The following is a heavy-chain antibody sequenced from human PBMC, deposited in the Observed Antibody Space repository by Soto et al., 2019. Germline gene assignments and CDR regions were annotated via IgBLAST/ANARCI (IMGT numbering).Heavy chain of an antibody. V-gene: IGHV3-7*03. Sequence: XGSLILSCSASAFTFSSYWMTWVRQSPGKGLEWVANIKEDGSEKYYVDSVKGRFTVSRDNAKNSLYLQMTSLRAEDTAVYYCARDSFEAVRRGEYCFDPWGRGTMVTVSS. CDR1: AFTFSSYW. CDR3: ARDSFEAVRRGEYCFDP. D-gene: IGHD3-16*01. J-gene: IGHJ3*01. CDR2: IKEDGSEK.